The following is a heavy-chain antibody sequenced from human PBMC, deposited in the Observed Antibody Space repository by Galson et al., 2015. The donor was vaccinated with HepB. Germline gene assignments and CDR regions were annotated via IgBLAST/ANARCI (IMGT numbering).Heavy chain of an antibody. J-gene: IGHJ4*02. CDR1: GFTFSSYW. D-gene: IGHD5-18*01. V-gene: IGHV3-7*03. CDR3: ARDRRSPTYSYGSWYFDY. CDR2: IKQDGSEK. Sequence: SLRLSCAASGFTFSSYWMSWVRQAPGKGLEWVANIKQDGSEKYYVDSVKGRFTISRDNAKNSLYLQMNSLRAEDTAVYYCARDRRSPTYSYGSWYFDYWGQGTLVTVSS.